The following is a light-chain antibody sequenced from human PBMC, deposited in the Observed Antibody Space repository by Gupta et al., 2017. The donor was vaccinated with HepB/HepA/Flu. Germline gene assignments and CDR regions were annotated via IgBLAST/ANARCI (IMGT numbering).Light chain of an antibody. J-gene: IGLJ2*01. CDR2: YGS. V-gene: IGLV3-21*04. CDR1: NIGGQS. CDR3: QVWDSSSDHVV. Sequence: SYVLTQPLSVSVAPGKTAKISCGGDNIGGQSVHWYQQKPGQAPVLVIYYGSDRPSGIPERFAGSNSGNTATLTISRVEAGDEADDDCQVWDSSSDHVVFGGGTKLTVL.